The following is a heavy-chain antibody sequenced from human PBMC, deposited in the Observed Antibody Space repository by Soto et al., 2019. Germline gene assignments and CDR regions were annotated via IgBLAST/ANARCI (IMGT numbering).Heavy chain of an antibody. Sequence: PSETLSLTCTVSGGSISSNIYYWGWIRQPPGKGLEWIGNIHYSGSTYYDSSLKSRVTISVDTSKNQFSLKLSSVTAADTAMYYCAKYGSGSYVWNYSSGMDVLGQEATLTVSS. CDR2: IHYSGST. CDR3: AKYGSGSYVWNYSSGMDV. D-gene: IGHD3-10*01. J-gene: IGHJ6*02. V-gene: IGHV4-39*01. CDR1: GGSISSNIYY.